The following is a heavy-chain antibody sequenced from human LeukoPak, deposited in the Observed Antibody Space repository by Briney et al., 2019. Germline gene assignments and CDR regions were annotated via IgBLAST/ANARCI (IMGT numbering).Heavy chain of an antibody. Sequence: GRSLRLSCAASGFTFSSYAMHWVRQAPAKGLEWVSALSSSGGDTFYADSVKGRFTISRDTSKNTLYLQMYSLRAEDTAVYYCAKAGTGTNMIFDYWGQGTLVTVSS. CDR2: LSSSGGDT. CDR1: GFTFSSYA. J-gene: IGHJ4*02. CDR3: AKAGTGTNMIFDY. D-gene: IGHD1-1*01. V-gene: IGHV3-23*01.